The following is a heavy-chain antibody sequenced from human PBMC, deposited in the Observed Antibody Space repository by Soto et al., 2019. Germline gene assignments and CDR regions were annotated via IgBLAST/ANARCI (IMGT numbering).Heavy chain of an antibody. D-gene: IGHD3-9*01. Sequence: QVQLQESDPGLVKPSETLSLTCTVSGDSVSSYYWSWIRQPPGKGLEWIGYIYYSGSTNYNPSLKSRVTISVDTSKNQFSLKLSSVTAADTAVYYCARSHDILTGFSSPHFDYWGQGTLVTVSS. V-gene: IGHV4-59*02. CDR3: ARSHDILTGFSSPHFDY. J-gene: IGHJ4*02. CDR1: GDSVSSYY. CDR2: IYYSGST.